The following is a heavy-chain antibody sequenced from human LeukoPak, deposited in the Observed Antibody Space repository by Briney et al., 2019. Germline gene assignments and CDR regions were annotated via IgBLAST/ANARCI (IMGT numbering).Heavy chain of an antibody. J-gene: IGHJ4*02. Sequence: SETLSLTCTVSGGSISSSSYYWGWIRQPPGKGLEWIGSIYHSGSTYYNPSLKSRVTISVDTSKNQFSLKLSSVTAADTAVYYCARGRGSGYSPYFDYWGQGTLVTVSS. CDR1: GGSISSSSYY. CDR2: IYHSGST. CDR3: ARGRGSGYSPYFDY. V-gene: IGHV4-39*07. D-gene: IGHD3-22*01.